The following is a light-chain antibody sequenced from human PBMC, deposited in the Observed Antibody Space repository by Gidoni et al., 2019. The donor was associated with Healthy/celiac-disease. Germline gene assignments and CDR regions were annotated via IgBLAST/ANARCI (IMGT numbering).Light chain of an antibody. CDR1: KLGDNY. J-gene: IGLJ2*01. Sequence: SYELTQARSASVSPGQTASITCSGDKLGDNYACWYQQKPGQSPVLVIYQDSKRPSGIPERFSGSNSWNTATLTISGTQAMDEADYYCQAWDRSTVVFGGGTKLTVL. CDR2: QDS. V-gene: IGLV3-1*01. CDR3: QAWDRSTVV.